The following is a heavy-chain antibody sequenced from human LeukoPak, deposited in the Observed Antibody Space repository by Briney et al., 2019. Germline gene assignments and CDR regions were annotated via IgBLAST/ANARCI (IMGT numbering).Heavy chain of an antibody. CDR2: TYYRSQWYY. D-gene: IGHD6-13*01. CDR3: ARERSSWYYLDY. CDR1: GDSLSSNIAN. Sequence: QTLSLTCVISGDSLSSNIANWNWLRQSPARGLEWLGSTYYRSQWYYDYAVSVRSRVTINPDTSKNQLSLQLSSVAPEDTALYFCARERSSWYYLDYWGQGMLVTVSS. J-gene: IGHJ4*02. V-gene: IGHV6-1*01.